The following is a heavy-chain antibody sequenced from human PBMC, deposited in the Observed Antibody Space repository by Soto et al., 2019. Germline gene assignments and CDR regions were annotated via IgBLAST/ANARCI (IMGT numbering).Heavy chain of an antibody. Sequence: GGSLRLSCVASGFIFSDYAMTWVRQAPGKGLEWVATISASGGNIEYTDSLKGRFTISRDNSKNTLYLQLNGLTADDTAVHYCAKVAGGLGYFDLWGRGTLVTVS. CDR1: GFIFSDYA. J-gene: IGHJ2*01. CDR2: ISASGGNI. CDR3: AKVAGGLGYFDL. V-gene: IGHV3-23*01. D-gene: IGHD3-16*01.